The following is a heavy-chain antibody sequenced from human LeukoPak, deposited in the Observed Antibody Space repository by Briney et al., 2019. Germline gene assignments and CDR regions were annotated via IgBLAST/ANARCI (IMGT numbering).Heavy chain of an antibody. J-gene: IGHJ6*02. Sequence: GGSQRLSCAASGFTFSSYAMNWVRQAPGKGLEWVSVISASGATTHYADSVKGRFTISRDNSKNTLDLQMKSLRAEDTAVHYCAKGFLRYDPYYYAMDVWGPGTTVTVSS. V-gene: IGHV3-23*01. CDR1: GFTFSSYA. D-gene: IGHD3-3*01. CDR2: ISASGATT. CDR3: AKGFLRYDPYYYAMDV.